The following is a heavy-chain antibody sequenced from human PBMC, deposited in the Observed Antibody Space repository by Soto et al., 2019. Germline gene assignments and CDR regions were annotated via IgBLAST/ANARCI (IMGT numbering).Heavy chain of an antibody. CDR1: GGSISSYY. J-gene: IGHJ4*02. CDR2: IYYSGST. D-gene: IGHD4-17*01. Sequence: SETLSLTCTVSGGSISSYYWSWIRQPPGKGLEWIGYIYYSGSTNYNPSLKSRVTISVDTSKNQFSLKLSSVTAADTAVYYCARTKYGDYADYWGQGTLVTVSS. V-gene: IGHV4-59*01. CDR3: ARTKYGDYADY.